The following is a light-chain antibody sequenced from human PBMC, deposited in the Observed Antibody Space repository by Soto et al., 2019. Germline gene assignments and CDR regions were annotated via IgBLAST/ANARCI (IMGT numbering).Light chain of an antibody. V-gene: IGKV1-5*01. Sequence: DIQMTQSPSTLSASVGDRVTVTCRASQSVNAWLAWYQQKPGKAPKLLIYDASTLESGVPSRFSGGGSGTGFTLTISSLQPDDFGTYYCQQYNTYPYTFCRGTKLEIK. J-gene: IGKJ2*01. CDR1: QSVNAW. CDR3: QQYNTYPYT. CDR2: DAS.